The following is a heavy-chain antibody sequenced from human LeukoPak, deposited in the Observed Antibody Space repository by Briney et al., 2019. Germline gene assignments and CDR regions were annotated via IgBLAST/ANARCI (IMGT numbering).Heavy chain of an antibody. CDR3: ACRDLTSTWSFP. CDR2: IYPGDSRI. V-gene: IGHV5-51*01. CDR1: GYSSISYC. J-gene: IGHJ5*02. D-gene: IGHD6-13*01. Sequence: GESLKISCQAFGYSSISYCISWVGQMPAKGREWMGFIYPGDSRIRYNPSFQGQATISADKSISTAYLQWVSLKASDTAMYYCACRDLTSTWSFPWGQGTLVTVSS.